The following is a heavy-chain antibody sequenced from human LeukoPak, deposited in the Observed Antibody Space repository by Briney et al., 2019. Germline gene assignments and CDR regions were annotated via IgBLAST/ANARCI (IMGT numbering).Heavy chain of an antibody. V-gene: IGHV4-34*01. CDR3: ARGAAHSSGHDY. D-gene: IGHD6-19*01. Sequence: SETLSLTCAVYGGSLSGYYWSWIRQPPGKGLEWIGEINHSGSTNYNPSLKSRVTISVDTSKNQFSLKLSSVTAAYTAVYYCARGAAHSSGHDYWGQGTLVTVSS. CDR1: GGSLSGYY. J-gene: IGHJ4*02. CDR2: INHSGST.